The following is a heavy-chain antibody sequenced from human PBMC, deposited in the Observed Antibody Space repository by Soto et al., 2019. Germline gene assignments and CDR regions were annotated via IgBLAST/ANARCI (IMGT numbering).Heavy chain of an antibody. CDR2: IDPGGGST. V-gene: IGHV1-46*01. CDR1: GYTFTTYY. J-gene: IGHJ6*02. CDR3: ARAHPRTFYSYGMEV. Sequence: GASVKVSCKASGYTFTTYYMHWLRQAPGQGPEWMGIIDPGGGSTSYAQKFQGRVTMTKDTSTSTVYVDLSSLRSEDTAVYYCARAHPRTFYSYGMEVWGQGTTVTVSS.